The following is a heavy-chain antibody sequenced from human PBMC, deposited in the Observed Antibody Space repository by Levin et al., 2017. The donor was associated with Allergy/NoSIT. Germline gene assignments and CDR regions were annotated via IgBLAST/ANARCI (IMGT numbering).Heavy chain of an antibody. Sequence: ASVKVSCTASGLTFSGHWMHWVRQAPGKGLVWVSRINSEGDTTNYADSVKGRFTISRDNARNTVYLQVSSLRAEDTAVYYCARANGFGQLLGPYDYWGQGILVNVSS. J-gene: IGHJ4*02. CDR1: GLTFSGHW. CDR2: INSEGDTT. CDR3: ARANGFGQLLGPYDY. V-gene: IGHV3-74*01. D-gene: IGHD3-16*01.